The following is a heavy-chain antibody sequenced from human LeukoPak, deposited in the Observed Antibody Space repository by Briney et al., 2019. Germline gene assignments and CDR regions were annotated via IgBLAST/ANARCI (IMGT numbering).Heavy chain of an antibody. Sequence: GGSQRLSCAASGFTFSDHYIDWVRQAPGKGLEWVSRSRDKAGSYTTEYSASVEGRFTISRDISESSLYLQMNSLRTEDTAVYYGGRIAINANNGIDVWGQGTPVTVSS. J-gene: IGHJ6*02. CDR1: GFTFSDHY. CDR3: GRIAINANNGIDV. V-gene: IGHV3-72*01. D-gene: IGHD1/OR15-1a*01. CDR2: SRDKAGSYTT.